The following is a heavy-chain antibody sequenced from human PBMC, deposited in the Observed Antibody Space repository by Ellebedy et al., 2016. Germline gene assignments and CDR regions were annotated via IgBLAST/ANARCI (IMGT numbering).Heavy chain of an antibody. J-gene: IGHJ6*02. CDR2: INHSGNT. D-gene: IGHD3-10*01. CDR1: GGSLSGYH. V-gene: IGHV4-34*01. CDR3: ARGPRLFTMTRGVLRAMDV. Sequence: GSLRLXXGAYGGSLSGYHWSWIRQPPGKGLEWIGDINHSGNTDYTPSPESRVTISVDTSKNQFSLILSSVTAADTAVYYCARGPRLFTMTRGVLRAMDVWGQGSTVIVS.